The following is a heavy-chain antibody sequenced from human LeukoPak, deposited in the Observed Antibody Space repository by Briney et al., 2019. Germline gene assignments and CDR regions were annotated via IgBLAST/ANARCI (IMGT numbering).Heavy chain of an antibody. D-gene: IGHD1-1*01. Sequence: GESLKISCKGSGYSFSDHWTGWVRQMPGKGLECMGIIYPVDSDTRYSPSFQGQVTISADKSINTAYLQWSSLKASDTAMYYCALRSGNADAYDIWGQGTMVTVSS. CDR2: IYPVDSDT. J-gene: IGHJ3*02. CDR1: GYSFSDHW. CDR3: ALRSGNADAYDI. V-gene: IGHV5-51*01.